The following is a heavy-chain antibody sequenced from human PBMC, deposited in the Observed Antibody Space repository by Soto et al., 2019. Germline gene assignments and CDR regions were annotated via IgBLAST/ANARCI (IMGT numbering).Heavy chain of an antibody. V-gene: IGHV3-23*01. CDR1: GFNFRNYA. Sequence: EVQLLESGGGLVQPGGSLRLSCAGSGFNFRNYAMSWVRQIPGKGLEWVSAISRNGDATYYADSVKGRFTISRDNSKNTLYLQMNSLRAEDTSTYLCAKGGGSCSGGSCIVYPGSDWGQGTLVTVYS. J-gene: IGHJ1*01. CDR3: AKGGGSCSGGSCIVYPGSD. CDR2: ISRNGDAT. D-gene: IGHD2-15*01.